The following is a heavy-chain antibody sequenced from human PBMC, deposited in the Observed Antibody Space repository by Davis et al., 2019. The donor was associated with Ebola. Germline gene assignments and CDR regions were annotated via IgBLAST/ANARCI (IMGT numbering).Heavy chain of an antibody. CDR2: IYSSGST. V-gene: IGHV4-59*01. CDR1: GGSISNYY. Sequence: PSETLSLTCNVSGGSISNYYWTWIRQPPGKGLEWIGYIYSSGSTNYNPSLESRVTFSVDTYKNQFSLRLSSVTAADTAVYYCSVAYASGWNAFDIWGHGTVVTVSS. J-gene: IGHJ3*02. CDR3: SVAYASGWNAFDI. D-gene: IGHD6-19*01.